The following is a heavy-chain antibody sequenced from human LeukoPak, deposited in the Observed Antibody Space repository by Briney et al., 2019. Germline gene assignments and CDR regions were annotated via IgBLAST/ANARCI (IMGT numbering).Heavy chain of an antibody. CDR1: GFTFSSYA. Sequence: PGGSLRLSCAASGFTFSSYAMHWDRQAPGKGLEWVAVISYDGSNKYYADSVKGRFTISRDNSKNTLYLQMNSLRAEDTAVYYCARDARSIAAAGTKGRYFDYWGQGTLVTVSS. J-gene: IGHJ4*02. CDR2: ISYDGSNK. D-gene: IGHD6-13*01. CDR3: ARDARSIAAAGTKGRYFDY. V-gene: IGHV3-30-3*01.